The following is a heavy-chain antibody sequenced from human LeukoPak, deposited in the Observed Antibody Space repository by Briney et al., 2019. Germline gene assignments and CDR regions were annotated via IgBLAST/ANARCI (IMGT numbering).Heavy chain of an antibody. CDR2: ISGSGGST. CDR3: AKDCSTATCQKLFDY. CDR1: GFIFSSYA. V-gene: IGHV3-23*01. D-gene: IGHD2-2*01. J-gene: IGHJ4*01. Sequence: GASLRLSCAASGFIFSSYAMSWVRQAPGKGLEWVSGISGSGGSTYYVDSVKGRFTISRDNSKNTLYLQMNSLRAGDTAVYYCAKDCSTATCQKLFDYWATEPWSPSPQ.